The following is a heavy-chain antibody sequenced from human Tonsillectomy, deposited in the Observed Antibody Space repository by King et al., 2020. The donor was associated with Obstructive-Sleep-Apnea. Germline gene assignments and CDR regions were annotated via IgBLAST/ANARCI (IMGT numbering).Heavy chain of an antibody. CDR3: ARLRSVTDTRAPCFDI. Sequence: QVQLQESGPGLVKPSETLSLMCNVSGGSISRHYWTWIRQPPGKGLEWIGYIFHTGSTNYNPSLKSRVNISIDTSKRLFSLRLTSVTAADTAVYYCARLRSVTDTRAPCFDIWGEGKVVAV. CDR2: IFHTGST. CDR1: GGSISRHY. J-gene: IGHJ3*02. V-gene: IGHV4-59*08. D-gene: IGHD6-19*01.